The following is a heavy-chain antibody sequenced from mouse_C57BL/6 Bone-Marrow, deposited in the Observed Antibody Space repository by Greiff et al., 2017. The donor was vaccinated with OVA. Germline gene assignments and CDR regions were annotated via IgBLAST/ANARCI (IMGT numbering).Heavy chain of an antibody. D-gene: IGHD2-5*01. CDR1: GYTFTSYW. CDR3: ARGGFYYSNYVGWYIDV. V-gene: IGHV1-64*01. J-gene: IGHJ1*03. CDR2: IHPNSGST. Sequence: QVQLQQPGAELVKPGASVKLSCKASGYTFTSYWMHWVKQRPGQGLEWIGMIHPNSGSTNYNEKFKSKATLTVDKSSSTAYMQLSSLTSEDSAVYYCARGGFYYSNYVGWYIDVWGIGTTVTVSS.